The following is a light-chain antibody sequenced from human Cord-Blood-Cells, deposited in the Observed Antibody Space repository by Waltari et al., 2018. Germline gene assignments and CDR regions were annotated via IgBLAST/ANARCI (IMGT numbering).Light chain of an antibody. CDR2: KVS. Sequence: DVVMTQSPLSLPVTLGQPASISCRSSQSLVYSDGKTYLNWFKQRPGQSPRRLIYKVSNRDSGVPDRFSGIGSGTDFTLKISRVEAEDVGVYYCMQGTHWPRTFGQGTKVEIK. CDR3: MQGTHWPRT. J-gene: IGKJ1*01. V-gene: IGKV2-30*01. CDR1: QSLVYSDGKTY.